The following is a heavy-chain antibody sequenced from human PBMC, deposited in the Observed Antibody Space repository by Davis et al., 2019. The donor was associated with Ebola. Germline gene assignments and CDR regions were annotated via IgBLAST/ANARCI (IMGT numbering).Heavy chain of an antibody. CDR2: INHIGST. V-gene: IGHV4-34*01. Sequence: MPSEPLPSTCAVHGGSFSANYWRWIRQPPGKGSHWIGEINHIGSTNYNPSLRSRVTISVDTSNNQFSLKLSSVTAADTAVYYCARVGIVVVPAADFDYYYGMDVWGQGTTVTVSS. D-gene: IGHD2-2*01. J-gene: IGHJ6*02. CDR3: ARVGIVVVPAADFDYYYGMDV. CDR1: GGSFSANY.